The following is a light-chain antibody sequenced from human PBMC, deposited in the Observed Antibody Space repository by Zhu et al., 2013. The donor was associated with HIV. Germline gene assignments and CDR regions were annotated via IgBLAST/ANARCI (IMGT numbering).Light chain of an antibody. Sequence: QSALTQPASVSGSPGQSITISCTGTSSDVGDSNYVSWYQQHPGKAPKLMIYEVSNRPSGISNRFSGSKSGNTASLTISGLQADDEADYYCQSYDSTTLYVFGTGTKVTVL. CDR1: SSDVGDSNY. CDR3: QSYDSTTLYV. J-gene: IGLJ1*01. CDR2: EVS. V-gene: IGLV2-14*01.